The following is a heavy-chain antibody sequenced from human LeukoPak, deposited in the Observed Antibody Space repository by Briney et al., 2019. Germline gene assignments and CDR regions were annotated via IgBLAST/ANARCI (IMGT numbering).Heavy chain of an antibody. CDR2: IYPGDSDT. Sequence: GESLKISCKGSGYSFTSYWIGWVRQMPGKGLEWMGIIYPGDSDTRYSPSFQGQVTISADKSISTAYLQWSSLKASDTAMNYCARARTIAAGENWFDPWGQGTLVTVSS. D-gene: IGHD6-13*01. V-gene: IGHV5-51*01. CDR1: GYSFTSYW. CDR3: ARARTIAAGENWFDP. J-gene: IGHJ5*02.